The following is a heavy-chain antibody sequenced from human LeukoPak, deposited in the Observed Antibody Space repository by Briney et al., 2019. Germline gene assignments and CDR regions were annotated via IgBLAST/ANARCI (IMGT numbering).Heavy chain of an antibody. J-gene: IGHJ4*02. V-gene: IGHV4-34*01. D-gene: IGHD5-24*01. CDR2: INPRGST. CDR1: GGSFSGYY. CDR3: ARRRLGYYFDY. Sequence: SETLSLTCGVSGGSFSGYYWSWIRQPPGQGLEWIGEINPRGSTNYNPSLKSRVTLSADTSKNHFSLTLNSVTAADTAVYYCARRRLGYYFDYWGQGTLVTVSS.